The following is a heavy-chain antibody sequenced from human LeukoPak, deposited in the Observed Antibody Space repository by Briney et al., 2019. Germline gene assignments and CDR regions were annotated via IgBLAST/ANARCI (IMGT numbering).Heavy chain of an antibody. D-gene: IGHD1-26*01. V-gene: IGHV4-59*01. Sequence: SETLSLTCTVSGGSINSYYWSWIRQPPGKGLEWIGYIHYRGTTDYNPSLKSRVSFSVDTSKNQFSLKLNSVTAADTAVYYCARAPEGGSSWPGPDRIDYWGQGTLVTVSS. CDR3: ARAPEGGSSWPGPDRIDY. CDR2: IHYRGTT. CDR1: GGSINSYY. J-gene: IGHJ4*02.